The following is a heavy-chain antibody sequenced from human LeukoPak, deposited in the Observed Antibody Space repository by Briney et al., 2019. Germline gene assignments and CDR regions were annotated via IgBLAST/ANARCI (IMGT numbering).Heavy chain of an antibody. CDR1: GYIFTSYW. V-gene: IGHV5-51*01. J-gene: IGHJ5*02. CDR2: IYPGDSRT. D-gene: IGHD2-2*01. CDR3: ACRDLTSTWSYP. Sequence: GESLQISCKGVGYIFTSYWIGWARPLPGKGVEWMGVIYPGDSRTRYNPSFQGQVTISVDKSISTAYLQWVSLKASDTAMYYCACRDLTSTWSYPWGQGTLVTVSS.